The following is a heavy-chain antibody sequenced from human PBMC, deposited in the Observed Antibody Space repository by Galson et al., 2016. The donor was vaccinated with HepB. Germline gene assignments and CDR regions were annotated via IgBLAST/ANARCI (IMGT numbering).Heavy chain of an antibody. V-gene: IGHV1-69*13. CDR2: IIAILGTP. J-gene: IGHJ4*02. Sequence: SVKVSCKAPGGTFSSYAITWVRQVPGQGLEWMGGIIAILGTPAYPQNFQGRVTISADESTTTAYMELSSLRSEDTAMYYCATCDSSGYHQYGPHYYCDSWGQGTLVTVSS. CDR3: ATCDSSGYHQYGPHYYCDS. D-gene: IGHD3-22*01. CDR1: GGTFSSYA.